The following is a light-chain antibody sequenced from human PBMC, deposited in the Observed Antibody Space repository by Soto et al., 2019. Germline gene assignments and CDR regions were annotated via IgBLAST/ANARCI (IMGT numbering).Light chain of an antibody. J-gene: IGLJ2*01. V-gene: IGLV2-8*01. CDR2: EVT. CDR3: SSYADNNSVL. CDR1: SSDIGGYNY. Sequence: QSALTQPPSASGSPGQSVTISCTGTSSDIGGYNYVSWYQQHPGKAPKLLIYEVTKRPSGVPDRFSGSSSGNTASLTVSGLQTEDEAEYYCSSYADNNSVLFCGGTKLTVL.